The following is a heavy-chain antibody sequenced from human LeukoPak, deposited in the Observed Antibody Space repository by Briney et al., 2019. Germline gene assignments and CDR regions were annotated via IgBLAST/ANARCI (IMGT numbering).Heavy chain of an antibody. Sequence: GGSLRLSCAASGFTFSSYGMHWVRQAPGKGLEWVSFIRNDGSNKYYADSVKGRFTISRDNSKNTLDLQMNSLRAEDTAVYYCAKGERAYCSSTTCCAVYWGQGTLVTVSS. CDR2: IRNDGSNK. CDR3: AKGERAYCSSTTCCAVY. D-gene: IGHD2-2*01. J-gene: IGHJ4*02. V-gene: IGHV3-30*02. CDR1: GFTFSSYG.